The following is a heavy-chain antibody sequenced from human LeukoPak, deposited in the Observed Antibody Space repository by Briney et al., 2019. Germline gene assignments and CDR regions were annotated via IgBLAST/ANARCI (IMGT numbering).Heavy chain of an antibody. CDR1: GGSFSGYY. CDR3: ARGDTAMVYDSSGYYGMDV. CDR2: INHSGST. V-gene: IGHV4-34*01. J-gene: IGHJ6*02. D-gene: IGHD3-22*01. Sequence: PSETLSLTCAVYGGSFSGYYWSWIRQPPGKGLGWIGEINHSGSTNYNPSLKSRVTISVDTSKNQSSLKLSSVTAADTAVYYCARGDTAMVYDSSGYYGMDVWGQGTTVTVSS.